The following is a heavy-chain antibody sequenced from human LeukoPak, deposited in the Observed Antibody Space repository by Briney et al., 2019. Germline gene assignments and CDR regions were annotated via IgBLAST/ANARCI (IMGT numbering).Heavy chain of an antibody. J-gene: IGHJ6*03. D-gene: IGHD3-9*01. Sequence: SETLSLTCTVSGGSISSSSYYWGWIRQPPGKGLEWIGSIYYSGSTHYNPSLKSRVTISVDTSKNQFSLKLSSVTAADTAVYYCARVLRYFDWLPEYYYYYMDVWGKGTTVTVSS. V-gene: IGHV4-39*07. CDR3: ARVLRYFDWLPEYYYYYMDV. CDR2: IYYSGST. CDR1: GGSISSSSYY.